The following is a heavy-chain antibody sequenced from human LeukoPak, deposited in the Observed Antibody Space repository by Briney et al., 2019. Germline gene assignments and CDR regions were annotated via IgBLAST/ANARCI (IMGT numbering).Heavy chain of an antibody. V-gene: IGHV5-51*01. CDR2: IYPGDSDT. J-gene: IGHJ4*02. CDR1: GYSFTSYW. CDR3: ARHPRTYSSGWYLWDY. Sequence: PGESLKISCKGSGYSFTSYWIGWVRQMPGKGLEWMGIIYPGDSDTRYSPSFQGQVTISADKSTNTAYLQWSSLKASDTGMYYCARHPRTYSSGWYLWDYWGQGTLVTVSS. D-gene: IGHD6-19*01.